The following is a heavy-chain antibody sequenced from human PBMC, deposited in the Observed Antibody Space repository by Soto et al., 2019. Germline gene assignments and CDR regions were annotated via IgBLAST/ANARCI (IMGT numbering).Heavy chain of an antibody. CDR3: AREGTHYYDSSGESVWFDP. Sequence: ASVKVSCKASGYTFTGYYMHWVRQAPGQGLEWMGWINPNSGGTNYAQKFQGRVTMTRDTSISTAYMELSRLRSDDTAVYYCAREGTHYYDSSGESVWFDPWGQGTLVTVSS. D-gene: IGHD3-22*01. CDR1: GYTFTGYY. CDR2: INPNSGGT. J-gene: IGHJ5*02. V-gene: IGHV1-2*02.